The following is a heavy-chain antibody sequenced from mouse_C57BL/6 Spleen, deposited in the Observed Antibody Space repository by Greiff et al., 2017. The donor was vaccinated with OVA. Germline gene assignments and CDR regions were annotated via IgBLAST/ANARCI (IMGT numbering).Heavy chain of an antibody. CDR3: AREGEYYAMDY. J-gene: IGHJ4*01. Sequence: VQLQQSGPGLVKPSQSLSLTCSVTGYSITSGYYWNWIRQFPGNKLEWMGYISYDGSNNYNPSLKNRISITRDTSKNQFFLKLNSVTTEDTATYYCAREGEYYAMDYWGQGTSVTVSS. V-gene: IGHV3-6*01. CDR2: ISYDGSN. CDR1: GYSITSGYY.